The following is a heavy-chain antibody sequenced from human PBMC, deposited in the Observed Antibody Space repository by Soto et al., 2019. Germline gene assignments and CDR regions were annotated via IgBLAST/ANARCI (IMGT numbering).Heavy chain of an antibody. J-gene: IGHJ4*02. CDR3: ATDSELDLAPGREC. CDR2: ISYHGSNK. V-gene: IGHV3-30*14. D-gene: IGHD1-7*01. Sequence: PWGSRRLSCAASGFSFSSYAMHWVRQDPGKGLEWVAVISYHGSNKYYADTVKGRFNISRDNSKNTLYLKMNSLRAEDTAVYYFATDSELDLAPGRECWGKRSRVIASS. CDR1: GFSFSSYA.